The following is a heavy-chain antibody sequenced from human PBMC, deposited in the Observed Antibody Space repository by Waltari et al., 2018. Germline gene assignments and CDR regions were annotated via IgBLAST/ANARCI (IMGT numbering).Heavy chain of an antibody. CDR3: ARGVLVLRFLEWHKYNWFDP. V-gene: IGHV4-34*01. Sequence: QVQLQQWGAGLLKPSETLSLTCAVYGGSFSGYYWSWIRQPPGKGLEWIGEINHSGSTNYNPSLKSRVTISVDTSKNQFSLKLSSVTAADTAVYYCARGVLVLRFLEWHKYNWFDPWGQGTLVTVSS. D-gene: IGHD3-3*01. CDR2: INHSGST. CDR1: GGSFSGYY. J-gene: IGHJ5*02.